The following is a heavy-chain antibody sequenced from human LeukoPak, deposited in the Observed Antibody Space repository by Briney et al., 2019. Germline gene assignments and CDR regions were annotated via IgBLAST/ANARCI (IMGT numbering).Heavy chain of an antibody. D-gene: IGHD2-15*01. J-gene: IGHJ3*02. CDR2: INGSGGST. Sequence: GASLRLSCAASGFTFSSYAMSWVRQPPGKGLEWVSGINGSGGSTYYADAVKGRFTISRDNSKNTLSLQMNSLRVEDTAVYYCAKDLWSGGSCCDAFDIWGQGTMVTVSS. CDR1: GFTFSSYA. V-gene: IGHV3-23*01. CDR3: AKDLWSGGSCCDAFDI.